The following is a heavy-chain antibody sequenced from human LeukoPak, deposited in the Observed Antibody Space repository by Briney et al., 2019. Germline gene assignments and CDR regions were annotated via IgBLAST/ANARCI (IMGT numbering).Heavy chain of an antibody. V-gene: IGHV5-51*01. Sequence: GESLMISCSVSGDIFTGYWIAWLRHLPGKGLEWMGIIYPDDSDIRYGPSFQGQATMSVDRSSATAYLHLSRLKASDIATYYCARQAGFSNKYFGYWGQGTLVTVSS. D-gene: IGHD4-11*01. J-gene: IGHJ4*02. CDR1: GDIFTGYW. CDR2: IYPDDSDI. CDR3: ARQAGFSNKYFGY.